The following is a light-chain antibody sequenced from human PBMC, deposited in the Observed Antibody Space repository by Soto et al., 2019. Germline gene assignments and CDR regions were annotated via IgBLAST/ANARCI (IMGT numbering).Light chain of an antibody. CDR3: SSYTSRSTLV. Sequence: SVLTQPASVSGSPGQSITISCNGTSSDVGGYNYVSWYQQHPGKAPKLMIYEVTNRPSGVSNRFSGSKSGNTASLTISGLQAEDEADYYCSSYTSRSTLVFGTGTKVTVL. CDR1: SSDVGGYNY. V-gene: IGLV2-14*01. J-gene: IGLJ1*01. CDR2: EVT.